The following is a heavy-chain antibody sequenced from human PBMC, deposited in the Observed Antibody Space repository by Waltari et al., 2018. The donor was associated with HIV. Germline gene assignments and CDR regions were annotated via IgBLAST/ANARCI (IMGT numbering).Heavy chain of an antibody. Sequence: EVQLVESGGGLVHPGRSLSLSFDASAFPLEHYALQWVRQAPGKGLEWVSGISWNSCRIGYADSVKGRFTISRDNAKNSLYLQMNSLRFEDTALYYCAKAISRIGVTEYYFDYWGQGTLVTVSS. J-gene: IGHJ4*02. D-gene: IGHD6-19*01. CDR2: ISWNSCRI. CDR3: AKAISRIGVTEYYFDY. CDR1: AFPLEHYA. V-gene: IGHV3-9*01.